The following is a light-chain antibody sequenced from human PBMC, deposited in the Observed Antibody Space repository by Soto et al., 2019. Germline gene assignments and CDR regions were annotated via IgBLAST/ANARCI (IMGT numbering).Light chain of an antibody. CDR3: QQYYSYPLT. V-gene: IGKV1-8*01. CDR1: QGISSS. CDR2: AAS. J-gene: IGKJ5*01. Sequence: AIRMTQSPSSLSASPGDRVTITCRASQGISSSLAWYQQKPGKAPKLLIYAASTLQSGVPSRFSGSGSGTDFTLTISCLQSEDFATYYCQQYYSYPLTFGQGTRLEIK.